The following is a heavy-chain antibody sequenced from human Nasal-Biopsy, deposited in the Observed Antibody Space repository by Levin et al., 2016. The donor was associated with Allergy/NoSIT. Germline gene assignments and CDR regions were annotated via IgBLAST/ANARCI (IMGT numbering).Heavy chain of an antibody. J-gene: IGHJ6*02. D-gene: IGHD6-19*01. CDR3: GRGREVTVDGHYFYFGMDV. CDR2: VSFDGIVK. V-gene: IGHV3-30*04. Sequence: GESLKISCAASGFTFSNYAMHWVRQAPGKGLEWVSTVSFDGIVKSYVDSVMGRFTVSRDSSKNLFLQMNSLRPEDTAVYYCGRGREVTVDGHYFYFGMDVWGQGTTVTVSS. CDR1: GFTFSNYA.